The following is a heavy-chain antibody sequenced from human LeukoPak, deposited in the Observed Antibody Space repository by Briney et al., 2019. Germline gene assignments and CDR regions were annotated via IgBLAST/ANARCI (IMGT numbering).Heavy chain of an antibody. CDR2: IYYSGST. Sequence: SETLSLTCTVSGGSISSYYWSWIRQPPGKGLEWIGYIYYSGSTNYNPSLKSRVTISVDTSKNQFSLKLSSVTAADTAVYYCARGKRRIAAAGAAFDIWGQGTMVTVSS. D-gene: IGHD6-13*01. V-gene: IGHV4-59*01. CDR3: ARGKRRIAAAGAAFDI. J-gene: IGHJ3*02. CDR1: GGSISSYY.